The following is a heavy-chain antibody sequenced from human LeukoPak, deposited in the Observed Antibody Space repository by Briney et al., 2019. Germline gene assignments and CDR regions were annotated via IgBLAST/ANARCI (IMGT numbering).Heavy chain of an antibody. CDR2: INHSGST. CDR1: GGSFSGYY. Sequence: SETLSLTCAVYGGSFSGYYWSWIRQPPGKGLEWIGEINHSGSTNYNPSLKSRVTISVDTSKNQFSLKLSSVTAADTAVYYCASRGVVVAATTYTYFDYWGQGTLVTVSS. D-gene: IGHD2-15*01. CDR3: ASRGVVVAATTYTYFDY. J-gene: IGHJ4*02. V-gene: IGHV4-34*01.